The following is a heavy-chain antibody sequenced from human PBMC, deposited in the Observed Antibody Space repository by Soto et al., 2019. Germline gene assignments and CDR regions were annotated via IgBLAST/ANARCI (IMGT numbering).Heavy chain of an antibody. CDR2: ISYNGDKT. CDR1: GFSFNTYG. Sequence: QVQLLESGGGVVQPGRSLRLSCVASGFSFNTYGMHWVRQAPGKGLEWVAVISYNGDKTFYADSVKGRFTISRDNSQSTLYLHMNSLRPEDTAVYYCAKDRIRGTSYFDYWGQGTLVTFSS. J-gene: IGHJ4*02. D-gene: IGHD6-6*01. V-gene: IGHV3-30*18. CDR3: AKDRIRGTSYFDY.